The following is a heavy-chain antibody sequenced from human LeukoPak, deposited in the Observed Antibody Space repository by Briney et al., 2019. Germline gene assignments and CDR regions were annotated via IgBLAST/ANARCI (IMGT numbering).Heavy chain of an antibody. CDR3: TRDGDYGVDY. D-gene: IGHD4-17*01. CDR1: GFTFSSYC. V-gene: IGHV3-74*01. J-gene: IGHJ4*02. Sequence: GGSLRLSCAASGFTFSSYCMHWVRQAPGKGLAWVSRIKSDGSSTNYADSVKGRFTISRDNAKNTLYLQMNSLRAEDTAVYYCTRDGDYGVDYWGQGTLVTVSS. CDR2: IKSDGSST.